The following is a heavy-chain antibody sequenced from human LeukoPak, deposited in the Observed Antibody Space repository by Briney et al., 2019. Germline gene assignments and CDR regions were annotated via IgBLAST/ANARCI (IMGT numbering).Heavy chain of an antibody. Sequence: NPSETLSLTCTVSGGSISSGGYYWSWIRQPPGKGLEWIGYIYHSGSTYYNPSLKSRVTISVDRSKNQFSLKLSSVTAADTAVYYCARRVAAAGIFDYWGQGTLVTVSS. CDR1: GGSISSGGYY. V-gene: IGHV4-30-2*01. J-gene: IGHJ4*02. D-gene: IGHD6-13*01. CDR3: ARRVAAAGIFDY. CDR2: IYHSGST.